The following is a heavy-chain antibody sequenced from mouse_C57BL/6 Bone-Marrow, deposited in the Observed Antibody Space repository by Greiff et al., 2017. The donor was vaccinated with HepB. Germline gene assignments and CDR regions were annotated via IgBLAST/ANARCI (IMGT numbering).Heavy chain of an antibody. J-gene: IGHJ2*01. CDR1: GYTFTSYT. CDR3: VLYYFDY. V-gene: IGHV1-4*01. Sequence: QVQLQQSGAELARPGASVKMSCKASGYTFTSYTMHWVKHRPGQGLEWIGYINPSSGYTKYNQKFKDKATLTADKSSSTAYMQLSSLTSEDSAVYYCVLYYFDYWGQGTTLTVSS. CDR2: INPSSGYT.